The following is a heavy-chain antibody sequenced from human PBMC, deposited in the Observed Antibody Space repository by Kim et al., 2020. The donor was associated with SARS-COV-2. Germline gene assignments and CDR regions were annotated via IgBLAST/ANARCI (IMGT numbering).Heavy chain of an antibody. CDR3: ANPYCSSTSCFYYYYGMDV. CDR1: GFTFSSYA. J-gene: IGHJ6*02. CDR2: ISAGGGST. D-gene: IGHD2-2*01. V-gene: IGHV3-23*01. Sequence: GGSLRLSCAASGFTFSSYAMSWVRQAPGKGLEWVSAISAGGGSTYYADSVKGRFTISRDNSKNTLYLQMNSLRAEDTAVYYCANPYCSSTSCFYYYYGMDVWGPGTTVTLSS.